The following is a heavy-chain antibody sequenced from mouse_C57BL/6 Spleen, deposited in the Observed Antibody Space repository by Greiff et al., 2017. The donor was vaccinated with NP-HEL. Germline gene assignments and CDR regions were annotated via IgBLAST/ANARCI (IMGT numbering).Heavy chain of an antibody. CDR3: LYGSSWYFDV. Sequence: EVQLQQSGAELVRPGASVKLSCTASGFNIKDYYMHWVKQRPEQGLEWIGRLDPEDGDTEYAPKFQGKATMTADTSSNTAYLQLSSLTSEDTAVYYSLYGSSWYFDVWGTGTTVTVSS. V-gene: IGHV14-1*01. CDR1: GFNIKDYY. J-gene: IGHJ1*03. D-gene: IGHD1-1*01. CDR2: LDPEDGDT.